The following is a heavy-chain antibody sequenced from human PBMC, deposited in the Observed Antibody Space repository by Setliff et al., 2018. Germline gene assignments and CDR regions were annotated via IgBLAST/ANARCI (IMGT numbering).Heavy chain of an antibody. CDR1: GYIFTNYW. CDR2: IYPGDSDT. D-gene: IGHD3-22*01. J-gene: IGHJ2*01. V-gene: IGHV5-51*01. Sequence: GESLKISCKASGYIFTNYWIGWVRQMPGKGLEWMGVIYPGDSDTRYSPSFQGQVTISADKSISTAYLQWSSLKASDTAFYYCARRRRFDSGGPRSPWYFDLWGRGTLVTVSS. CDR3: ARRRRFDSGGPRSPWYFDL.